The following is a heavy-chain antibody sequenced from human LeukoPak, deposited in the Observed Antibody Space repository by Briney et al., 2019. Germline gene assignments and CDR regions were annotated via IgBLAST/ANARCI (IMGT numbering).Heavy chain of an antibody. Sequence: ASVTVSCKASGYTFTGYYIHWVRQVPGQGLEXXGWINPNTGGTNYAQKFQGRVTMTRDTSISTAYMELSRLRSDDTAVYYCARAPYSYSYVDYWGQGTLVTVSS. CDR1: GYTFTGYY. J-gene: IGHJ4*02. D-gene: IGHD5-18*01. CDR2: INPNTGGT. CDR3: ARAPYSYSYVDY. V-gene: IGHV1-2*02.